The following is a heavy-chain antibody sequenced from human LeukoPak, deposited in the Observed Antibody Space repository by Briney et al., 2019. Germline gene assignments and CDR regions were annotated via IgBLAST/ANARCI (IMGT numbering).Heavy chain of an antibody. CDR1: GGSISSGGYY. Sequence: PSETLSLTCTVSGGSISSGGYYWSWIRQHPGKGLEWIGYIYYSGSTYYNPSLKSRVTISVDTSKNQFSLKLSSVTAADTAVYYCARPEGPVGPNLSWGQGTLVTVSS. J-gene: IGHJ5*02. CDR2: IYYSGST. CDR3: ARPEGPVGPNLS. V-gene: IGHV4-31*03.